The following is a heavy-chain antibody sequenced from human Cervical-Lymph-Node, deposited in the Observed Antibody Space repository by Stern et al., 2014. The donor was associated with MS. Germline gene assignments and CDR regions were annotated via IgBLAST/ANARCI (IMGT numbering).Heavy chain of an antibody. CDR2: IYDSGST. CDR1: GGSISSGDYY. Sequence: VQLQESGPGLVKPSQTLSLTCTVSGGSISSGDYYWSWIRQPPGMGLEWIGYIYDSGSTYYNPALKSRVTISVDTSKNQFSLKLSSVTAADTAVYYCAREGPRTGTLVYWGQGTLVTVSS. D-gene: IGHD3/OR15-3a*01. V-gene: IGHV4-30-4*01. CDR3: AREGPRTGTLVY. J-gene: IGHJ4*02.